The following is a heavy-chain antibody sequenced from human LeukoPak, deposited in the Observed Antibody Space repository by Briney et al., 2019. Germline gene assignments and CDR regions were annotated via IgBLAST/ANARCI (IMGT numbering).Heavy chain of an antibody. CDR2: IDGDEDK. Sequence: SGPALVNSTQTLTLTCTCSGFSLTTSATCVSWIRQPPGKALEWLSRIDGDEDKYYSTSLKTRPTISKDTSKNQVVLTVTNVDPVDTATYYCARTHYDSSGSYCPHYFDYWGQGTLVTVSS. D-gene: IGHD3-22*01. CDR1: GFSLTTSATC. J-gene: IGHJ4*02. V-gene: IGHV2-70*11. CDR3: ARTHYDSSGSYCPHYFDY.